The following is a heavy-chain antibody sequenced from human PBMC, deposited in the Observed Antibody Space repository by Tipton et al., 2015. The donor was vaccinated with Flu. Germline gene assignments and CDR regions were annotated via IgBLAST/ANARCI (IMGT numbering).Heavy chain of an antibody. V-gene: IGHV4-59*01. Sequence: LRLSCTVSGGSISSYYWSWIRQPPGKGLEWIGYIYYSGSTNYNPSLKSRVTISVDTSKNQFSLKLSSVTAADTAVYYCARSDYYDSSGYYYLRYYYYGMDVWGQGTTVTVSS. CDR3: ARSDYYDSSGYYYLRYYYYGMDV. D-gene: IGHD3-22*01. J-gene: IGHJ6*02. CDR1: GGSISSYY. CDR2: IYYSGST.